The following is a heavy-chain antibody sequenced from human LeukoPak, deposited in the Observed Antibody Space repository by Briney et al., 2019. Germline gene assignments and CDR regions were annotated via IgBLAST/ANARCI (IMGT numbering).Heavy chain of an antibody. CDR2: TIPIFGTA. J-gene: IGHJ4*02. CDR1: GGTFSSYA. D-gene: IGHD3-16*02. V-gene: IGHV1-69*13. Sequence: SVTVSCTASGGTFSSYAISWVRQAPGQGLEWMGGTIPIFGTANYAQKFQGRVTITADESTSTAYMELSSLRSEDTAVYYCAREYYDYVWGSYRPPMALTVFDYWGQGTLVTVSS. CDR3: AREYYDYVWGSYRPPMALTVFDY.